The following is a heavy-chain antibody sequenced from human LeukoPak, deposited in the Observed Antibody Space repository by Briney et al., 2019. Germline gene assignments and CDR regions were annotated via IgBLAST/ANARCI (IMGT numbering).Heavy chain of an antibody. V-gene: IGHV4-34*01. CDR3: ARGRGYCSSTSCYNYYYYMDV. J-gene: IGHJ6*03. D-gene: IGHD2-2*02. Sequence: PSETLSLTCAVYGGSFSGYYWSWIRQPPGKGLEWIGEINHSGSTNYNPSLKSRVTISVDTSKNQFSLKLSSVTAADMAVYYCARGRGYCSSTSCYNYYYYMDVWGKGTTVTVSS. CDR1: GGSFSGYY. CDR2: INHSGST.